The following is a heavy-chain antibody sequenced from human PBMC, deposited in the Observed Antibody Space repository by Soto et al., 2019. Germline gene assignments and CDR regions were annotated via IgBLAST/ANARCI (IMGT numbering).Heavy chain of an antibody. CDR1: GFSFSAYT. CDR2: ISFGGNSK. J-gene: IGHJ6*02. D-gene: IGHD6-13*01. V-gene: IGHV3-30-3*01. Sequence: QVQLVESGGGVVQPGRSLRLSCAASGFSFSAYTMHWVRQVPGKGLEWVAVISFGGNSKYYADSVKGRFTISRDNSDNTLYLQMNNLREDDTALHYCARAGYSSSQGDYFYGMDVWGQGTTVTVSS. CDR3: ARAGYSSSQGDYFYGMDV.